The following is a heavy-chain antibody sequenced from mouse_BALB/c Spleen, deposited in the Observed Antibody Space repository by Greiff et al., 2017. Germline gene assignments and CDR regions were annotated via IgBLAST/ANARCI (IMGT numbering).Heavy chain of an antibody. CDR2: ISSGGST. CDR1: GFTFSSYA. J-gene: IGHJ2*01. Sequence: EVKLVASGGGLVKPGGSLKLSCAASGFTFSSYAMSWVRQTPEKRLEWVASISSGGSTYYPDSVKGRFTISRDNARNILYLQMSSLRSEDTAMYYFARGITTVVLYYFDYWGQGTTLTVSS. D-gene: IGHD1-1*01. V-gene: IGHV5-6-5*01. CDR3: ARGITTVVLYYFDY.